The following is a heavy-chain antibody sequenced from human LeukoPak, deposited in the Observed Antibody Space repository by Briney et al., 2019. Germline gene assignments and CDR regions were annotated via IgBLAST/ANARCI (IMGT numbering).Heavy chain of an antibody. V-gene: IGHV1-69*13. D-gene: IGHD3-3*01. J-gene: IGHJ5*02. CDR3: ARFTTPRFWSGSVPFNWFDP. Sequence: ASVKVSCTASGGTFSSYAISWVRQAPGQGLEWMGGIIPILGTANYAQKFQGRVTITADESTSTAYMELSSLRSEDTAVYYCARFTTPRFWSGSVPFNWFDPWGQGTLVTVSS. CDR1: GGTFSSYA. CDR2: IIPILGTA.